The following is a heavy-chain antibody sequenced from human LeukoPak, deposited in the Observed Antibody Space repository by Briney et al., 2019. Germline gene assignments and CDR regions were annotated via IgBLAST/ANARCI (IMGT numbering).Heavy chain of an antibody. J-gene: IGHJ5*02. V-gene: IGHV1-46*01. CDR1: GYTFTSYY. Sequence: ASVKVSCKASGYTFTSYYMHWVRQAPGQGLEWMGIINPSGGSTSYAQKFQGRVTMTRDTSTSTVYMELSSLRSEDTAVYYCARTIAAAGSLVWSDPWGQGTLVTVSS. CDR3: ARTIAAAGSLVWSDP. D-gene: IGHD6-13*01. CDR2: INPSGGST.